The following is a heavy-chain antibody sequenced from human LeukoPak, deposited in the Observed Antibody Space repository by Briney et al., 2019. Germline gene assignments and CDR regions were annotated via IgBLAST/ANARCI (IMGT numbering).Heavy chain of an antibody. CDR2: ISSGSSFI. Sequence: GGPLRLSCAASGFTFSTYSMNWVRQAPGKGLEWVSSISSGSSFIYYADSVKGRFTISRDNAKNSLFLQMNSLRAEDTAVYYCARESSGYFYWGQGTLVTVSS. V-gene: IGHV3-21*01. CDR3: ARESSGYFY. J-gene: IGHJ4*02. CDR1: GFTFSTYS. D-gene: IGHD3-22*01.